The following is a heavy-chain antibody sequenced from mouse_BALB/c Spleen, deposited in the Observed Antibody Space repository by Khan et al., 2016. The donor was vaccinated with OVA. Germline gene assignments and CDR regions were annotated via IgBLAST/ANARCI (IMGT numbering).Heavy chain of an antibody. D-gene: IGHD2-3*01. Sequence: EVQLQESGPGLVKPSQSLSLTCTVTGYSITSDYAWNWIRQFPGNKLEWMGYINYSGSANYNPSLKSRISITRDTSKNQFFLQLKSVTTEATATYYCARDGSRYNYAMDHWGQGTSVTVSS. CDR3: ARDGSRYNYAMDH. CDR2: INYSGSA. J-gene: IGHJ4*01. V-gene: IGHV3-2*02. CDR1: GYSITSDYA.